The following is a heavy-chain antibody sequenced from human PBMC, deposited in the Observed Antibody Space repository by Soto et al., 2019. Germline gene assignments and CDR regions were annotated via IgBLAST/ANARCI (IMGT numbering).Heavy chain of an antibody. CDR2: IIPIFGTP. Sequence: HVQLVQSGAEVKKPGSSVKVSCKASGGTFSSYAISWVRQAPGQGLEWMGGIIPIFGTPKYAQKFQGRVTIIADESTTTSYMELTSQRSEDTAVYYCATPRHYHNGGYYLPFDYWVQRTLVTVSS. CDR3: ATPRHYHNGGYYLPFDY. CDR1: GGTFSSYA. V-gene: IGHV1-69*01. J-gene: IGHJ4*02. D-gene: IGHD3-22*01.